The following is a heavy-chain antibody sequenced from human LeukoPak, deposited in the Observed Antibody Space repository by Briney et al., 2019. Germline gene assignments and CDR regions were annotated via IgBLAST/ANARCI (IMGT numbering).Heavy chain of an antibody. CDR3: ARRPGAGSRDCWFDP. D-gene: IGHD2-21*01. CDR2: ISTSGDT. V-gene: IGHV4-61*02. Sequence: TLSLTCTVSGGSISSDNHYWGWIRQPAGKGLEWIGRISTSGDTHYNPSLKSRVTISVDTSKNQFSLKLSSVTAADTAVYYCARRPGAGSRDCWFDPWGQGTLVTVSS. CDR1: GGSISSDNHY. J-gene: IGHJ5*02.